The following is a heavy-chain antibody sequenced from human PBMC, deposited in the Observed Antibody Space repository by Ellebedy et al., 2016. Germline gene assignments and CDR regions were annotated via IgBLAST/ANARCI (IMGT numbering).Heavy chain of an antibody. J-gene: IGHJ4*02. CDR1: GFTFSSYS. D-gene: IGHD6-19*01. Sequence: GESLKISCAASGFTFSSYSMNWVRQAPGKGLEWVSSISSSSSYIYYADSVKGRFTISRDNAKNSLYLQMNSLRAEDTAVYYCARSLRGLGFDYWGQGTLVTVSS. CDR3: ARSLRGLGFDY. V-gene: IGHV3-21*01. CDR2: ISSSSSYI.